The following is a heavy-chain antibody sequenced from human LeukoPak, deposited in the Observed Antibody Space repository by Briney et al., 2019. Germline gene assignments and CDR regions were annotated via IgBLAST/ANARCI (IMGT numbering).Heavy chain of an antibody. D-gene: IGHD3-3*01. CDR2: IHYSGST. CDR1: GGYISSYY. V-gene: IGHV4-59*01. CDR3: ARGLEWLLYFDY. Sequence: KPSETLSLNCTVTGGYISSYYWSWIRQPPGKGLEWTGYIHYSGSTHYNPSLKSRVTISVDTSKNQFSLRLIAVTAADTAVYYCARGLEWLLYFDYWGQGTLVTVSS. J-gene: IGHJ4*02.